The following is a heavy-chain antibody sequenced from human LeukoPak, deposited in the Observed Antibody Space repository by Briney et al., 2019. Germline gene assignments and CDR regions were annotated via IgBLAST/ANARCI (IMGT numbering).Heavy chain of an antibody. V-gene: IGHV3-74*01. D-gene: IGHD2-2*01. CDR3: ARGGGYCSSTSCAWV. CDR1: GFTFSSYW. J-gene: IGHJ6*04. Sequence: QSGGSLRLSCAASGFTFSSYWMHWVRQAPGKGLVWVSRINTDGSSTSYADSVKGRFTISRDNAKNTLYLQMNSLRAEDTAVYYCARGGGYCSSTSCAWVWGKGTTVTVSS. CDR2: INTDGSST.